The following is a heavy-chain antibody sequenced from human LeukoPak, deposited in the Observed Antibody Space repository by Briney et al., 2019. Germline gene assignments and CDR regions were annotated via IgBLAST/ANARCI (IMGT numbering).Heavy chain of an antibody. Sequence: SETLSLTCAVSGGSISSGGYSWSWIRQPPGKGLEWIGYIYYSGSTYYNPSLKSRVTISVDTSKNQLSLKLSSVTAADTAVYYCARESNYYGSGTGWFDPWGQGTLVIVSS. CDR1: GGSISSGGYS. CDR3: ARESNYYGSGTGWFDP. D-gene: IGHD3-10*01. J-gene: IGHJ5*02. V-gene: IGHV4-30-4*07. CDR2: IYYSGST.